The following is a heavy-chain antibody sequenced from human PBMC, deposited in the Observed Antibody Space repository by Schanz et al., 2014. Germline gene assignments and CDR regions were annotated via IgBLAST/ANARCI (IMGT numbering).Heavy chain of an antibody. Sequence: QVQLVQSGSEVKKPGASVKVSCKASGYTFTTYGISWVRQAPGQGLEWMGWISAYNGHTNYAQKFQGRVTMTTDTSTSTAYMELRSLRSEDTAVYYCARDRLECGAECYSVEVFEIWGQGTLVIVSS. D-gene: IGHD2-21*01. CDR2: ISAYNGHT. V-gene: IGHV1-18*01. CDR1: GYTFTTYG. J-gene: IGHJ4*02. CDR3: ARDRLECGAECYSVEVFEI.